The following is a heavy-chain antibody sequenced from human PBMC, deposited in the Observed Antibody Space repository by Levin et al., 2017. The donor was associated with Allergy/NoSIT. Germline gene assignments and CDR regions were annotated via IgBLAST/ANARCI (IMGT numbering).Heavy chain of an antibody. CDR2: ISSSSSYI. D-gene: IGHD6-19*01. J-gene: IGHJ4*02. CDR1: GFTFSSYS. CDR3: ARAPGIAVAELLFDY. V-gene: IGHV3-21*01. Sequence: GGSLRLSCAASGFTFSSYSMNWVRQAPGKGLEWVSSISSSSSYIYYADSVKGRFTISRDNAKNSLYLQMNSLRAEDTAVYYCARAPGIAVAELLFDYWGQGTLVTVSS.